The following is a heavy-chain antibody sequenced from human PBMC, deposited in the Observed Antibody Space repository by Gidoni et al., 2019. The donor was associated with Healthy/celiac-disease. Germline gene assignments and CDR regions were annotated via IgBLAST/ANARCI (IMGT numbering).Heavy chain of an antibody. V-gene: IGHV5-51*01. CDR2: FYPGDSDT. CDR1: GYSFTSYW. CDR3: ARRVEAAAGTVYFDY. J-gene: IGHJ4*02. Sequence: EVQLVQSGAEAKKPGESLKISCKGSGYSFTSYWMGWVRQSPGKGLEWMGIFYPGDSDTRSSPTFQGQVTISADKSISTAYLQWSSLKASDTAMYYCARRVEAAAGTVYFDYWGQGTLVTVSS. D-gene: IGHD6-13*01.